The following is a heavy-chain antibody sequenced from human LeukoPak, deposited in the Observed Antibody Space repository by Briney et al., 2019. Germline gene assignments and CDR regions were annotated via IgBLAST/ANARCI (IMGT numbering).Heavy chain of an antibody. Sequence: ASVKVSCKATGYTFTAHYMHWVRQAPGQGLEWMGLINPSGSDTVYAQKFQGRLTMTRDMSTSTDYMELSSRRFDDTAVYYCARDNSMGDTVWWFDPWGQGTLVTVSS. V-gene: IGHV1-46*01. D-gene: IGHD1-26*01. CDR3: ARDNSMGDTVWWFDP. CDR2: INPSGSDT. J-gene: IGHJ5*02. CDR1: GYTFTAHY.